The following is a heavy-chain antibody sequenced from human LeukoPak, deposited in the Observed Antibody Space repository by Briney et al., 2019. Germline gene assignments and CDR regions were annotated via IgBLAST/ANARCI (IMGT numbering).Heavy chain of an antibody. D-gene: IGHD6-13*01. CDR1: GGTFSSYA. V-gene: IGHV1-69*13. Sequence: SVKVSCKASGGTFSSYAISWVRQAPGQGLEWMGGIIPIFGTANYAQKFQGRVSITADESTSTAYMELSSLRSEDTAVYYCARPGIAAAGTVSFDYWGQGTLVTVSS. CDR3: ARPGIAAAGTVSFDY. J-gene: IGHJ4*02. CDR2: IIPIFGTA.